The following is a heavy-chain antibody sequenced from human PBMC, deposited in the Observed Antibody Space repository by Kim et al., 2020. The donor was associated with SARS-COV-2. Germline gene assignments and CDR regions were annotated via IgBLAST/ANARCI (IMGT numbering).Heavy chain of an antibody. CDR2: IYYSGPM. J-gene: IGHJ4*02. Sequence: SETLSLTCTVSGAPISNSSYYWDWIRQPPGKGLEWIGNIYYSGPMYYNPSLKSRVIISVDTSRNQFSLKLTSVTAADTAVYYCARRSRGDGSPGYWGQGT. D-gene: IGHD3-16*01. V-gene: IGHV4-39*01. CDR3: ARRSRGDGSPGY. CDR1: GAPISNSSYY.